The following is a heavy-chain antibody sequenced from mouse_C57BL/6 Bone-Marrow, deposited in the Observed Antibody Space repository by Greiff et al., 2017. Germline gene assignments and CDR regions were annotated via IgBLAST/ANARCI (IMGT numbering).Heavy chain of an antibody. CDR2: INPYNGGT. V-gene: IGHV1-19*01. J-gene: IGHJ2*01. Sequence: EVQLQESGPVLVKPGASVKMSCKASGYTFTDYYMHWVKQSPGQSLEWIGVINPYNGGTSYNQKFKGKATLTVDKSSSTAYMELNSLTSEDSAVYYCARRGLGNFDYWGQGTTLTVSA. CDR3: ARRGLGNFDY. D-gene: IGHD4-1*01. CDR1: GYTFTDYY.